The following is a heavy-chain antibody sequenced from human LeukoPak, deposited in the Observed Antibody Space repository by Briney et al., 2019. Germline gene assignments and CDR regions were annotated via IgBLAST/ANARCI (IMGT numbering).Heavy chain of an antibody. CDR1: GYIFTNYW. CDR3: ARGEMATTHPYFDY. D-gene: IGHD5-24*01. Sequence: GESLKISSKGSGYIFTNYWIGWVRQMPGIGLEWMGIIYPGDSDCKYSPSLQGQVTISADKSISTAYLQWSSLKASDTAMYYCARGEMATTHPYFDYWGQGTLVTVSS. J-gene: IGHJ4*02. CDR2: IYPGDSDC. V-gene: IGHV5-51*01.